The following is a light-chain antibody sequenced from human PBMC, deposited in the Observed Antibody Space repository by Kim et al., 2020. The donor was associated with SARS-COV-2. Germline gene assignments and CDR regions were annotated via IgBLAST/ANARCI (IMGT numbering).Light chain of an antibody. Sequence: DIQITQSPSTLSASVGDRVTITCRASQSISSWLAWYQQKPGKAPKLLIYKASSLESGVPSRFNGSGSGTEFTLTISSLQPDDFATYYCQQYNSYSWTFGQGTKVDIK. V-gene: IGKV1-5*03. CDR2: KAS. CDR1: QSISSW. CDR3: QQYNSYSWT. J-gene: IGKJ1*01.